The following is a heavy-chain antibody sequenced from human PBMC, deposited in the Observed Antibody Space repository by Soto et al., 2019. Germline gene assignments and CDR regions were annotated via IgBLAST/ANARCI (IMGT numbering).Heavy chain of an antibody. D-gene: IGHD3-16*01. CDR2: IYWDDDK. Sequence: QITLKESGPTLIKPTQTLTLTCTFSGFSLSTSGVGVGWIRQPPGKALEWLALIYWDDDKRYSPSLKSRLTITKDTSKNLVVLTMTNMDPVDTATYYCAHSRSGLGGANFDYWGQGTLVTVSS. CDR1: GFSLSTSGVG. J-gene: IGHJ4*02. CDR3: AHSRSGLGGANFDY. V-gene: IGHV2-5*02.